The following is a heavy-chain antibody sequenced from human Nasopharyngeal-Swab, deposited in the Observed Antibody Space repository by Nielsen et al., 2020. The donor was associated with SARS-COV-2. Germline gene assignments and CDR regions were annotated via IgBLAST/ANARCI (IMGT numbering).Heavy chain of an antibody. CDR3: ATSLTAGAFDF. J-gene: IGHJ3*01. D-gene: IGHD7-27*01. V-gene: IGHV3-15*01. Sequence: GGSLRLSCVVSGFTFSNAWMTWVRQAPGKGLECVVLIKSRGDGGTIHYTAPVKGRVTISGDDSKNTLFLQMNNLKSEDTAVYYCATSLTAGAFDFWGQGTMVTVSS. CDR1: GFTFSNAW. CDR2: IKSRGDGGTI.